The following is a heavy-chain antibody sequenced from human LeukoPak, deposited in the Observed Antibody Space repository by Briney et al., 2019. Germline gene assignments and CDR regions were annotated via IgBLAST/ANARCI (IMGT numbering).Heavy chain of an antibody. CDR2: IDADGIST. CDR3: VRVRGYTYGYLGN. D-gene: IGHD5-18*01. Sequence: GGSLRLSCAASGFPFSSYWMHWVRQAPGKGLVWVSRIDADGISTTYADSVKGRFTISRDNAKNTLYLQMNSVRAEDTAVYYCVRVRGYTYGYLGNWGQGTLVTVSS. CDR1: GFPFSSYW. J-gene: IGHJ4*02. V-gene: IGHV3-74*01.